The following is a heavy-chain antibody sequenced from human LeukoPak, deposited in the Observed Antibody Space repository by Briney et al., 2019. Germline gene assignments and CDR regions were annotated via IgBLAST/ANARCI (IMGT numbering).Heavy chain of an antibody. Sequence: PGGSLRLSCAVSGLTVGSTYMSWVRQAPGKGLEWVSIIFAGGSTYHADSVKGRFTISRDNPKNTLYLQMNSLRAEDTAVYYCARDQMDYWGQGTLVTVSS. V-gene: IGHV3-53*01. J-gene: IGHJ4*02. CDR2: IFAGGST. CDR1: GLTVGSTY. CDR3: ARDQMDY.